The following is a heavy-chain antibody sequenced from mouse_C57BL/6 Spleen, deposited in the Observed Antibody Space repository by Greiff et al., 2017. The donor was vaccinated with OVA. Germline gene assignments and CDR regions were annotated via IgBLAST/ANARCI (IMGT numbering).Heavy chain of an antibody. CDR1: GYAFTNYL. CDR3: ARYPYYSNHRGFAY. CDR2: INPGSGGT. Sequence: QVQLQQSGAELVRPGTSVKVSCKASGYAFTNYLIEWVKQRPGQGLEWIGVINPGSGGTNYNEKLKGKATLTADKSSSTAYMQLSSLTSEDSAVYFCARYPYYSNHRGFAYWGQGPLVTVSA. D-gene: IGHD2-5*01. V-gene: IGHV1-54*01. J-gene: IGHJ3*01.